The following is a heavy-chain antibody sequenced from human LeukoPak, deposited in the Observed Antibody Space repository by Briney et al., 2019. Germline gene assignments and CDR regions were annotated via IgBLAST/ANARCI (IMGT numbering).Heavy chain of an antibody. D-gene: IGHD3-9*01. CDR3: ASEDWLLSFPFDY. CDR1: GGSISSSSYY. CDR2: IYYSGST. V-gene: IGHV4-39*01. Sequence: SETLSLTCTVSGGSISSSSYYWGWIRQPPGKGLEWIGSIYYSGSTYYNPSLKSRVTISVDTSKNQFSLKLSSVTAADTAVYYCASEDWLLSFPFDYWGQGTLVTVSS. J-gene: IGHJ4*02.